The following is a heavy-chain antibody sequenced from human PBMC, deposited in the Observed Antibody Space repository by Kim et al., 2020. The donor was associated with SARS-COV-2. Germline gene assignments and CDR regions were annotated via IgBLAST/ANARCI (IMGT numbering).Heavy chain of an antibody. CDR1: GFTFSIYA. CDR2: ISYDGGNK. CDR3: ARDYGGNSGIDY. D-gene: IGHD2-21*02. Sequence: GGSLRLSCAASGFTFSIYAMYWVRQAPGKGLEWVAVISYDGGNKYYADSVKGRFTISRDNSKNTLYLQMNSLRGEYTAVYFCARDYGGNSGIDYWGQGSL. V-gene: IGHV3-30-3*01. J-gene: IGHJ4*02.